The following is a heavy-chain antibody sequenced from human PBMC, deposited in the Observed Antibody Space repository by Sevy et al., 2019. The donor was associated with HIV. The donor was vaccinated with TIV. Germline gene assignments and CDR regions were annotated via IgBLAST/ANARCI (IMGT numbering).Heavy chain of an antibody. Sequence: ASVKVSCKASGYTFTSYGISWVRQAPGQGLEWMGWISAYNGNTNYAQKLQGRVTMTTDTSTRAAYMELRSLRSDDTAVYYCARDSWPTVTFYGMDVWGQGTTVTVSS. CDR3: ARDSWPTVTFYGMDV. CDR2: ISAYNGNT. J-gene: IGHJ6*02. V-gene: IGHV1-18*01. CDR1: GYTFTSYG. D-gene: IGHD4-4*01.